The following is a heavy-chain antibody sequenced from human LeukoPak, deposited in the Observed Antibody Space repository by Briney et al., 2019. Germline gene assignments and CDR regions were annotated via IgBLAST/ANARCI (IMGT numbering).Heavy chain of an antibody. CDR2: INSDGSST. J-gene: IGHJ6*02. D-gene: IGHD5-18*01. CDR1: GFTFSSYW. V-gene: IGHV3-74*01. CDR3: ARVRGHTAMVYGMDV. Sequence: GGSLRLSCAASGFTFSSYWMHWVRQAPGKGLVWVSRINSDGSSTSYADSVKGRFTISRDTAKNTLYLQMNSLRAEDTAVYYCARVRGHTAMVYGMDVWGQGTTVTVSS.